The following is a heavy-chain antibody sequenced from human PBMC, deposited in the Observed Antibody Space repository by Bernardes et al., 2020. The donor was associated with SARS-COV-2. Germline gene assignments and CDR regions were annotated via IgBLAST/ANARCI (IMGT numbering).Heavy chain of an antibody. CDR1: GGSISSYY. V-gene: IGHV4-4*07. CDR3: AREVWGYCSSTSCYTYFDY. J-gene: IGHJ4*02. CDR2: IYTSGST. D-gene: IGHD2-2*02. Sequence: SETLSLTCTVSGGSISSYYWSWIRQPAGKGLEWIGRIYTSGSTNYNPSLKSRVTMSVDTSKNQFSLKLSSVTAADTAVYYCAREVWGYCSSTSCYTYFDYWGQGTLVTVSS.